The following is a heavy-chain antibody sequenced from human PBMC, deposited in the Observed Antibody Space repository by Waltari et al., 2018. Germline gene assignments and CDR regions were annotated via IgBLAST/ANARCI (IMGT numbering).Heavy chain of an antibody. J-gene: IGHJ6*02. V-gene: IGHV3-7*01. CDR2: IKQDGSEK. CDR3: AREHHGDYYYYYGMDV. Sequence: EVQLVESGGGLVQPGGSLRLSCAASGFTFSSSWLSWVRQAPGKGLGWVANIKQDGSEKYYVDSVKGRFTISRDNAKNSLYLQMNSLRAEDTAVYYCAREHHGDYYYYYGMDVWGQGTTVTVSS. CDR1: GFTFSSSW. D-gene: IGHD4-17*01.